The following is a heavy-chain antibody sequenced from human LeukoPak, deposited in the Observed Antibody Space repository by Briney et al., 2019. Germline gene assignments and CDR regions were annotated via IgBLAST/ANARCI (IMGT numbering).Heavy chain of an antibody. CDR3: ARAVSVSSYYFDC. J-gene: IGHJ4*02. CDR1: GFIFSDYY. Sequence: GGSLRLSCAASGFIFSDYYMSWIRKAPGKGLEWISYISSSSSYTNYVDSVKGRFTISRDNAKNSLYLQMNSLRAEDTAVYYCARAVSVSSYYFDCWGQGTLVTVCS. V-gene: IGHV3-11*05. D-gene: IGHD5/OR15-5a*01. CDR2: ISSSSSYT.